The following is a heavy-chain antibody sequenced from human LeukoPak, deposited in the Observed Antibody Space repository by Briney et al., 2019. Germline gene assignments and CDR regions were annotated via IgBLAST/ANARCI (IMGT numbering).Heavy chain of an antibody. V-gene: IGHV4-4*07. CDR1: GGSMSSDC. CDR3: ARSVAAAPYYLDY. CDR2: IYTSGST. D-gene: IGHD6-13*01. Sequence: SETLSLTCTVSGGSMSSDCWTWIGQPAGKGLEWIGRIYTSGSTNYNPSLKSRVTMSVDTSKNQFSLKLNSVTAADTAVYYCARSVAAAPYYLDYWAQGTLVTVSS. J-gene: IGHJ4*01.